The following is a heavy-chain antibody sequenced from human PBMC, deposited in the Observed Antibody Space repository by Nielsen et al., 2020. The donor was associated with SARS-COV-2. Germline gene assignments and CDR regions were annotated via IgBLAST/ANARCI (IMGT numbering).Heavy chain of an antibody. CDR1: GFTFSNFF. D-gene: IGHD3-10*01. Sequence: GESLKIPCAASGFTFSNFFMTWVRQAPGKGLEWVANIKEDGSVKLYVDSVRGRFTISRDNAQKSVYLQMNSLRAEDTAVYYCANGVRGAYWGQGALVTVSS. CDR3: ANGVRGAY. J-gene: IGHJ4*02. CDR2: IKEDGSVK. V-gene: IGHV3-7*05.